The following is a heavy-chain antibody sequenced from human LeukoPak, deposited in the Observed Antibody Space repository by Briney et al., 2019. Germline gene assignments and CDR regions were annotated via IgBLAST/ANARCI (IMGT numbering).Heavy chain of an antibody. J-gene: IGHJ4*02. Sequence: GGSLRLSCAASGFTFSRYGMHWVRQAPAKGLEWLAFIRYDETKTFYGDSVKGRFTISRDNSKNTLYLQMNSLRAEDTAVYYCAKSHLPNSYSGTYYCDYWGQGTQVTVSS. CDR2: IRYDETKT. CDR3: AKSHLPNSYSGTYYCDY. V-gene: IGHV3-30*02. CDR1: GFTFSRYG. D-gene: IGHD1-26*01.